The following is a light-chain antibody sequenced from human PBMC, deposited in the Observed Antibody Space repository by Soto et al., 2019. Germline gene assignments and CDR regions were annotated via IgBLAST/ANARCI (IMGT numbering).Light chain of an antibody. CDR3: SSYTSSSTL. Sequence: QSVLTQPASVSGSPGQSITISCTGTSSDVGGYNYVSWYQQHPGKAPKLMIYEVSNRPSGVSNRFSGSNSGNTASLTISVLQAEDEADYYCSSYTSSSTLFGTG. CDR2: EVS. CDR1: SSDVGGYNY. J-gene: IGLJ1*01. V-gene: IGLV2-14*01.